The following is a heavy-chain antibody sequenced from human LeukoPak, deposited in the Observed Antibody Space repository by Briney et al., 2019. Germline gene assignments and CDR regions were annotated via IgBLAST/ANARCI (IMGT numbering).Heavy chain of an antibody. CDR1: GYTFTDYY. V-gene: IGHV1-2*02. Sequence: ASVKVSFKASGYTFTDYYMHWVRQAPGQGLEWMGWINPKSGGTNYAQKFQGRVTMTRDTSISTAYMELSRLRSDDTAVYYCAIMSTAIDHWGQGTLVTVSS. CDR2: INPKSGGT. J-gene: IGHJ5*02. D-gene: IGHD2-21*02. CDR3: AIMSTAIDH.